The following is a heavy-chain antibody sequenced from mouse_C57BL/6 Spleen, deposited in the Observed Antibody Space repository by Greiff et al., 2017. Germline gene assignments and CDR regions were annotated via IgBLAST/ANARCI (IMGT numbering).Heavy chain of an antibody. Sequence: VQLVESGAELVRPGASVTLSCKASGYTFTDYEMHWVKQTPVHGLEWIGAIDPETGGTAYNQKFKGKAILTADKSSSTAYMELRSLTSEDSAVYYCTYYGSSGFAYWGQGTLVTVSA. CDR3: TYYGSSGFAY. V-gene: IGHV1-15*01. CDR1: GYTFTDYE. D-gene: IGHD1-1*01. J-gene: IGHJ3*01. CDR2: IDPETGGT.